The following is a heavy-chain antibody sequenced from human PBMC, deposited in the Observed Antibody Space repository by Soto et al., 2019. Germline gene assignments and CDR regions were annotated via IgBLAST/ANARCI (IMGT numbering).Heavy chain of an antibody. V-gene: IGHV3-30*18. CDR3: AKNRERGFLEWLGAY. D-gene: IGHD3-3*01. J-gene: IGHJ4*02. CDR2: ISYDGSNK. Sequence: QVQLVESGGGVVQPGRSLRLSCAASGFTFSSYGMHWVRQAPGKGLEWVAVISYDGSNKYYADSVKGRFTISRDNSKNTLYLQMNSLRAEDTAVYYCAKNRERGFLEWLGAYWGQGTLVTVSS. CDR1: GFTFSSYG.